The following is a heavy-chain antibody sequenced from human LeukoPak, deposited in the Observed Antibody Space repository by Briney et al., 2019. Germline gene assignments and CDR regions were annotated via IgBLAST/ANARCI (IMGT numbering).Heavy chain of an antibody. D-gene: IGHD1-1*01. CDR3: ARGNAWFDP. CDR2: MYTSGRT. Sequence: SETLSLTCTVSGGSISSYYWTWIRQPAGKGLEWIGHMYTSGRTNYNPFLKSRVTMSVDTSKSQFSLNLNSVTAADTAVYYCARGNAWFDPWGQGTLVTVSS. V-gene: IGHV4-4*07. CDR1: GGSISSYY. J-gene: IGHJ5*02.